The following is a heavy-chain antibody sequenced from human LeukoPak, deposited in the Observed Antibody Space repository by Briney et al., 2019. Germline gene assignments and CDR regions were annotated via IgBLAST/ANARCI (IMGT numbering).Heavy chain of an antibody. D-gene: IGHD5-12*01. Sequence: SETLSLTFTVSAYSISSGYYWGWILQPPGKGLVWIGSIYHTWSTYYTPSLRSRVTISVETSTNPFSLKLSSLTAADTAVYYCARGYTPTITCYFDSWGQGTLVTASS. CDR3: ARGYTPTITCYFDS. V-gene: IGHV4-38-2*02. J-gene: IGHJ4*02. CDR2: IYHTWST. CDR1: AYSISSGYY.